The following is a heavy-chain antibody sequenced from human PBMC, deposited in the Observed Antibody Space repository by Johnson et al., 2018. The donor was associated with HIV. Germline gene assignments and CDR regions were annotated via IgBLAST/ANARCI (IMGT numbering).Heavy chain of an antibody. CDR3: AKRGDLYDSTASFDAFEV. D-gene: IGHD5/OR15-5a*01. V-gene: IGHV3-7*01. J-gene: IGHJ3*01. Sequence: VQLVESGGGLVQPGGSLRLSCAASGFTFSSYWMSWVRQAPGKGLEWVANIKQDGSEKYYVDSVTGRFTISRDTAKNSLYLQMTSLRVEETAVYYCAKRGDLYDSTASFDAFEVWGQGTMVTVSS. CDR2: IKQDGSEK. CDR1: GFTFSSYW.